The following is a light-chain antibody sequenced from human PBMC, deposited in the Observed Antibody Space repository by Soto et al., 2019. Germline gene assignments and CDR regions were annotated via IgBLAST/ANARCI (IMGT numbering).Light chain of an antibody. Sequence: DIVMTQSPDSLAVSLGERATINCKSSQSLLYSSNNKNYLAWHQQKPGQPPKLLIHWASTRESGVPDRFSGSVSGTDFTRTISSLQAEDVAVYYCQQSYSTPPTFGQGTKVEIK. J-gene: IGKJ1*01. V-gene: IGKV4-1*01. CDR3: QQSYSTPPT. CDR1: QSLLYSSNNKNY. CDR2: WAS.